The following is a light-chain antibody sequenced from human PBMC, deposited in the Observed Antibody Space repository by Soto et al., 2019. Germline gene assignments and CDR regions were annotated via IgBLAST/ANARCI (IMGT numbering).Light chain of an antibody. J-gene: IGLJ3*02. CDR1: TSNIGTNT. Sequence: QPVLTQPPSASGPPGQRVTTSCSGSTSNIGTNTVSWYQQLPGTAPKLLIYNDHQRPSGVPDRFSGSKSGTSASLAISGLQSEDEADYYCATWDDSLNAYTFGGGTKLTVL. CDR3: ATWDDSLNAYT. CDR2: NDH. V-gene: IGLV1-44*01.